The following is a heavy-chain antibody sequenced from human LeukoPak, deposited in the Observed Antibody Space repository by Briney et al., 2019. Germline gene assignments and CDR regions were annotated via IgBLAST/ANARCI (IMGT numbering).Heavy chain of an antibody. D-gene: IGHD5-12*01. CDR2: ISSSGSTI. J-gene: IGHJ6*04. CDR1: GFTFSSYE. CDR3: ARDRRGPRGYSGYDPLYYYYYGMDV. Sequence: GGSLRLSCAASGFTFSSYEMNWVRQAPGKGLEWVSYISSSGSTIYYADSVKGRFTISRDNAKNSLYLQMNSLRAEDTAVYYCARDRRGPRGYSGYDPLYYYYYGMDVWGKGTTVTVSS. V-gene: IGHV3-48*03.